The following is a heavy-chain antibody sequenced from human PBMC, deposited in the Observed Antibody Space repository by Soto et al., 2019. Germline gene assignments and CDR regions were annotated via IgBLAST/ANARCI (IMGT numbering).Heavy chain of an antibody. Sequence: QVHLVESGGGLVKPGGSLRLSCAASGFTFSDYYMSWIRQAPGEGLEWVSYISGSSSYAIYADSVKGRFTISRDNAKGSLYLEMNSLRADDTAVYYCARDSSITPRPLDYWGQGTLVTVSS. J-gene: IGHJ4*02. CDR2: ISGSSSYA. CDR1: GFTFSDYY. V-gene: IGHV3-11*06. D-gene: IGHD6-6*01. CDR3: ARDSSITPRPLDY.